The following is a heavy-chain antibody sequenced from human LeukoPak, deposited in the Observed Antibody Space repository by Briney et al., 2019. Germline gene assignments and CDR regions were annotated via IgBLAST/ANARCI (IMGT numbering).Heavy chain of an antibody. CDR2: ISGSGGST. CDR3: AKVRGVTVFGVVGSSDY. D-gene: IGHD3-3*01. J-gene: IGHJ4*02. Sequence: GGSLRLSCAASGFTFSSYAMSWVRQAPGKGLEWVSAISGSGGSTYYADSVKGRFTISRDNSKNTLYLQMNSLRAEDTAVYYCAKVRGVTVFGVVGSSDYWGQGTLVTVSS. CDR1: GFTFSSYA. V-gene: IGHV3-23*01.